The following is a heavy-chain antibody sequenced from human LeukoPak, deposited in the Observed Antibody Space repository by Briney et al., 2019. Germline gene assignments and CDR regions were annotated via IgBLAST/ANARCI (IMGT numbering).Heavy chain of an antibody. CDR2: TYYRSKWYN. Sequence: SQTLSLTCAISGDSVSSNSAAWNWIRQSPSRGLEWLGRTYYRSKWYNDYAVSVKSRITINPDTSKNQFSLQLNSVTPEDTAVYYCAGAPTVAGTDYYYYGMDVWGQGTTVTVSS. V-gene: IGHV6-1*01. J-gene: IGHJ6*02. CDR3: AGAPTVAGTDYYYYGMDV. CDR1: GDSVSSNSAA. D-gene: IGHD6-19*01.